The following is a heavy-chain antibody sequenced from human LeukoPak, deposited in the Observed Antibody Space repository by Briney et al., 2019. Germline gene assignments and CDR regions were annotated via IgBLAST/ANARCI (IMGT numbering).Heavy chain of an antibody. V-gene: IGHV3-23*01. Sequence: GGSLRLSCAASGFTFSSYGMSWVRQAPGKGLEWVSAISGSGGSTYYADSVKGRFTISRDNSKNTLYLQMNSLRAEDTVVYYCAKVYYDSSGYYSDWGQGTLVTVSS. J-gene: IGHJ4*02. CDR3: AKVYYDSSGYYSD. D-gene: IGHD3-22*01. CDR1: GFTFSSYG. CDR2: ISGSGGST.